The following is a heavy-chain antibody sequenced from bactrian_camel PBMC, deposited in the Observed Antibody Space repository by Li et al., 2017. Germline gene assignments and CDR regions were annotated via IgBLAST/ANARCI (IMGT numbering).Heavy chain of an antibody. J-gene: IGHJ4*01. CDR1: GDMISRYC. CDR2: IDSDGST. Sequence: HVQLVESGGGSVQAGGSLRLSCAASGDMISRYCMAWFSQAPGKERAGVAVIDSDGSTTYADSVKGRFTISKDNAMNTLYLQMDSLKPEDSAMYYRARSRFVFRGCDLSTSGYYYGGQGTQVTVSS. V-gene: IGHV3S53*01. CDR3: ARSRFVFRGCDLSTSGYYY. D-gene: IGHD5*01.